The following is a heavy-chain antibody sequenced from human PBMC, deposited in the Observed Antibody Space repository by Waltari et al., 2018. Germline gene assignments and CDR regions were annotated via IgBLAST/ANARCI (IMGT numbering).Heavy chain of an antibody. CDR2: INHSGSA. Sequence: QVQLQQWGAGLLKPSETLSLTCAVYGGSFSGYYWSWIRQPPGKGLEWIGEINHSGSANYNPPLKRRVTISVDTSKNQFALKLSSVTAADTAVYYCARTRYSSSSPLDYWGQGTLVTVSS. CDR3: ARTRYSSSSPLDY. J-gene: IGHJ4*02. V-gene: IGHV4-34*01. D-gene: IGHD6-6*01. CDR1: GGSFSGYY.